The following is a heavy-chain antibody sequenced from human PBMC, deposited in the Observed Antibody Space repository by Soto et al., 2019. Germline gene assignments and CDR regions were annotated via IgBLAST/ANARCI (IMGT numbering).Heavy chain of an antibody. D-gene: IGHD2-15*01. J-gene: IGHJ6*02. CDR2: IIPMFGTA. CDR1: GGTFSTNG. CDR3: ARRPSRYCSGGGCYSGVYYGLDV. V-gene: IGHV1-69*06. Sequence: QVQLLQSGAEVKRPGSSVRVSCKASGGTFSTNGINWVRQAPGQGLAWMGGIIPMFGTANYAKKFQGRVTITADKSTSTVYMALSSLRSEDTATYYCARRPSRYCSGGGCYSGVYYGLDVWGQGTTVTVSS.